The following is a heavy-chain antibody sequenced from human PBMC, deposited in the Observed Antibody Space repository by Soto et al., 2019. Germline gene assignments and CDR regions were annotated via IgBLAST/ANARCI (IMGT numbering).Heavy chain of an antibody. J-gene: IGHJ4*02. CDR1: GHTFSRYW. CDR3: ALSHTVTTDY. CDR2: INSDGSST. Sequence: EVQLVESGGGLVQPGGSLRLSCAASGHTFSRYWMHWVRQARGKGLVWVSRINSDGSSTSYADSAKGRFTISRDNAKNTLYLQMNSLRAEDTAVYYCALSHTVTTDYWGQGTLVTVSS. V-gene: IGHV3-74*01. D-gene: IGHD4-17*01.